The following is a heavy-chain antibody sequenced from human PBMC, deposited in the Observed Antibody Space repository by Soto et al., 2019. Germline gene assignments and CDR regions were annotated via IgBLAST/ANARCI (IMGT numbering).Heavy chain of an antibody. CDR3: ARDKRGRYHSYYNNYGMDV. V-gene: IGHV1-18*01. CDR1: GYTFTSYG. Sequence: QVQLVQSGAEVKKPGASVKVSCKASGYTFTSYGISWVRQAPGQGLEWMGWISAYNGNTNYAQKLQGRVTMTTDTSTSTAYMELRSLRSDDTAVYYCARDKRGRYHSYYNNYGMDVWGQGTTFTVSS. J-gene: IGHJ6*02. D-gene: IGHD1-26*01. CDR2: ISAYNGNT.